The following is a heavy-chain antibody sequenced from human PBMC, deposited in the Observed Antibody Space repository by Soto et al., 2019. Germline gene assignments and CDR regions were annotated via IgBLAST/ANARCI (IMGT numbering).Heavy chain of an antibody. CDR1: RFTFGGYA. V-gene: IGHV3-23*01. CDR3: AKAARDCGGDCYSSYFDS. J-gene: IGHJ4*02. CDR2: ITGNAANT. Sequence: WSLRLSCSASRFTFGGYAMSWVRQAPGKGLEWVSGITGNAANTVYADSVKGRFTISRDNSKNALYLQLNSLRAEDTAVYFCAKAARDCGGDCYSSYFDSWGQGALVTVSS. D-gene: IGHD2-21*02.